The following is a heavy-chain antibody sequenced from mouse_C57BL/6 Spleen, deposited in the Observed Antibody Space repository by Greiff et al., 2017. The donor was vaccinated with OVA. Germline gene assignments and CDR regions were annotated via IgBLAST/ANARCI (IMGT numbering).Heavy chain of an antibody. V-gene: IGHV1-50*01. J-gene: IGHJ4*01. CDR3: ARDTTVVARAMDY. CDR2: IDPSDSYT. D-gene: IGHD1-1*01. CDR1: GYTFTSYW. Sequence: QVQLQQPGAELVKPGASVKLSCKASGYTFTSYWMQWVKQRPGQGLEWIGEIDPSDSYTNYNQKFKGKATLTVDTSSSTAYMQLSSLTSEDSAVYYCARDTTVVARAMDYWGQVTSVTVAS.